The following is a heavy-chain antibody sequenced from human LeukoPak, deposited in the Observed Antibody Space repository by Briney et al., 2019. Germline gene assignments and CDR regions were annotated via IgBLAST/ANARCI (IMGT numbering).Heavy chain of an antibody. CDR2: ISGSGGST. J-gene: IGHJ4*02. Sequence: GGSLRLSCAASGFTSGNYGMSWVRQAPGKGLEWVSSISGSGGSTYYADSVKGRFTISRDDSKNTLYLQMNSLRGEDTAVYYCARGTSTAYFQLYFASWGQGTLVTVSS. CDR3: ARGTSTAYFQLYFAS. CDR1: GFTSGNYG. V-gene: IGHV3-23*01. D-gene: IGHD3-9*01.